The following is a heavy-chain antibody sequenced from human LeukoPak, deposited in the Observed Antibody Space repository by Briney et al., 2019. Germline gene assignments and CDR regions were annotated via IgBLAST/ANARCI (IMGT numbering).Heavy chain of an antibody. Sequence: GTSLRLSCAASGFTFTSYGMHWVRQAPGKGLEWVALMTYDGYYKSYSDSVKGRFTISSDTSKNTLYLQMNSLRAEDTAVYYCARDLSPVVRASPMGYWGQGTLVTVSS. CDR3: ARDLSPVVRASPMGY. V-gene: IGHV3-30*03. CDR2: MTYDGYYK. J-gene: IGHJ4*02. D-gene: IGHD3-10*01. CDR1: GFTFTSYG.